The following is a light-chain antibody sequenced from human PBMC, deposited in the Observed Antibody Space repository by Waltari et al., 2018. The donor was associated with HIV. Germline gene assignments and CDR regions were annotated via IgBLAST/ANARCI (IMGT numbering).Light chain of an antibody. Sequence: SYVLTQAPSVSVAPGQTATISCGNIGRNCVPWYRQKEGRAPLLVVADDVDRTSGVPARFSGARAGERATLTISGVEAGDEADYYCQVWDRSYKEVVFGGGT. CDR1: NIGRNC. CDR2: DDV. V-gene: IGLV3-21*02. CDR3: QVWDRSYKEVV. J-gene: IGLJ2*01.